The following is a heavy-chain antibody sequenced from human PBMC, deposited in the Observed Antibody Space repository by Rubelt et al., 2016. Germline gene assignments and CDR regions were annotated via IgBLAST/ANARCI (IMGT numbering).Heavy chain of an antibody. V-gene: IGHV4-39*02. J-gene: IGHJ4*02. CDR3: ARLSVVGASRDLFDY. D-gene: IGHD1-26*01. CDR1: GDSLSHRNFY. CDR2: IFYSGSN. Sequence: QLQLQESGPGLVKPSETLSLSCTFSGDSLSHRNFYWGWIPQPPGEGLGWGGSIFYSGSNNNRPPLKGRVTISVDTAKNHFSLKMGVLTAADTAIYDGARLSVVGASRDLFDYWGQGSLVAVSS.